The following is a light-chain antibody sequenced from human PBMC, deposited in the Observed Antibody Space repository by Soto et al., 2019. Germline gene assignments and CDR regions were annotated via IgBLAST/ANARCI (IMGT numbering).Light chain of an antibody. CDR1: LLAQKF. CDR2: EDL. CDR3: CSYAGNRIFV. Sequence: LTQPSSVSVSPGQTARITCSGDLLAQKFARWFQQHPGTAPRLIIYEDLRRPSGIDSRFSGSKSGNTASLTISGLRAEDEGNYHCCSYAGNRIFVFGGGTKLTVL. V-gene: IGLV2-23*01. J-gene: IGLJ3*02.